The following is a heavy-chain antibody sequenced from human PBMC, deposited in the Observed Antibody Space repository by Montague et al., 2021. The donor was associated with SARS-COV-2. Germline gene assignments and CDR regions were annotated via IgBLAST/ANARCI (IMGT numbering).Heavy chain of an antibody. CDR1: GGPISGSSDY. V-gene: IGHV4-39*01. CDR2: VDYSGXT. D-gene: IGHD5-18*01. Sequence: SETLSLTCTVTGGPISGSSDYWGWIRQSPGKGLEWIASVDYSGXTXYXXSLKSRLTISVDTSKNQFSLKLNSVTAADTALYYCARREYSYGWGDWGQGTLGTLSS. J-gene: IGHJ4*02. CDR3: ARREYSYGWGD.